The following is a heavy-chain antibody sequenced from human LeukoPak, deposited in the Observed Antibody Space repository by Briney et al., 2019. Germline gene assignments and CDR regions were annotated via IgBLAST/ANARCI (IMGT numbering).Heavy chain of an antibody. CDR3: ARETPDSSGWTAFDY. V-gene: IGHV3-23*01. J-gene: IGHJ4*02. CDR1: GFTFRNHD. Sequence: GGSLRLSCAASGFTFRNHDMSWVRQAPGKGLEWVSSISGDGGSTFYADSVKGRFTISRDNSKNTLYLQMNSLRAEDTALYYCARETPDSSGWTAFDYWGQGTLVTVSS. CDR2: ISGDGGST. D-gene: IGHD6-25*01.